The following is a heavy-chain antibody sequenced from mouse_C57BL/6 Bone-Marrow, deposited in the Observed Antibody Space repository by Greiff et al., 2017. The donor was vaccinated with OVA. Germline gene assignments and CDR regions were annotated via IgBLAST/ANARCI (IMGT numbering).Heavy chain of an antibody. CDR2: IYPRSGNT. Sequence: QVQLQQSGAELARPGASVKLSCKASGYTFTSYGISWVKQRTGQGLEWIGEIYPRSGNTYYNEKFKGKATLTADKSSSTAYMELRSLTSEDSAVYYCARARVLWSYFDYWGQGTTLTVSS. V-gene: IGHV1-81*01. CDR3: ARARVLWSYFDY. J-gene: IGHJ2*01. D-gene: IGHD1-1*02. CDR1: GYTFTSYG.